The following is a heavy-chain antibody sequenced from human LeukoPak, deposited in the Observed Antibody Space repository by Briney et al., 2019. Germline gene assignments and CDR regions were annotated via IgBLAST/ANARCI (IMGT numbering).Heavy chain of an antibody. Sequence: LGWALTLSCAASGFTFKNARKTSVRHAPAKGPEGVARKKSKTDGGTTDYAEPVKGRFSISRDDSKNTLYLQMNSLKTEDTAVYYCCTGVVGGTTDWGQGILVTVSS. D-gene: IGHD1-26*01. V-gene: IGHV3-15*01. CDR2: KKSKTDGGTT. CDR1: GFTFKNAR. J-gene: IGHJ4*02. CDR3: CTGVVGGTTD.